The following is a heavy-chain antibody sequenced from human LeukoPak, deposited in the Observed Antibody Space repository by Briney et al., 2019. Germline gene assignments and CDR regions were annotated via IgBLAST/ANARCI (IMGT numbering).Heavy chain of an antibody. D-gene: IGHD3-10*01. V-gene: IGHV3-53*01. CDR2: IYSDGRT. J-gene: IGHJ3*02. CDR3: ARDSGRFNVFDI. CDR1: GFTVSTNY. Sequence: GSLRLSCAASGFTVSTNYMSWVRQAPGKGLEWVSVIYSDGRTYYADSVKGRFTISRDNSKNTLYLQMNSMRAEDTAVYYCARDSGRFNVFDIWGQGTMVTVSS.